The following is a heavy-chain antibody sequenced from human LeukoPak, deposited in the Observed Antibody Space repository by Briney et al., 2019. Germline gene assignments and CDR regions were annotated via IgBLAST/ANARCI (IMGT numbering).Heavy chain of an antibody. CDR2: ISSYSSYI. D-gene: IGHD6-6*01. CDR1: GFTFSSYN. CDR3: ARSYSSSWYGYMDV. Sequence: GGSLRLSCAASGFTFSSYNMNWVRQAPGKGLEWVSSISSYSSYIYYADSVKGRFTISRDNAKNSLYLQMNSLRAEDTAVYYCARSYSSSWYGYMDVWGKGTTVTVSS. V-gene: IGHV3-21*01. J-gene: IGHJ6*03.